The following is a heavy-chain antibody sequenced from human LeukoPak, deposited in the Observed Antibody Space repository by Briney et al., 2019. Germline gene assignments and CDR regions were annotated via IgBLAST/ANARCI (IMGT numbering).Heavy chain of an antibody. V-gene: IGHV3-23*01. D-gene: IGHD3-3*01. CDR1: GFTFRSCA. CDR3: GKVWRGNYRDALDI. CDR2: ISGDGSGT. J-gene: IGHJ3*02. Sequence: GWSLRLSCAASGFTFRSCAMNWVRQAPGKGLEWVSGISGDGSGTNYADSVKGRFTVSRDNSKNTLFLQMNSLRAEDTAVYYCGKVWRGNYRDALDIWGQGTMVTVSS.